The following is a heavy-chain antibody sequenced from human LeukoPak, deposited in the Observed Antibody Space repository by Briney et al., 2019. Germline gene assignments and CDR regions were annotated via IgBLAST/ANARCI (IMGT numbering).Heavy chain of an antibody. J-gene: IGHJ4*02. CDR2: VYNSGST. V-gene: IGHV4-61*02. Sequence: SETLSLTCIVSGGSISRGSYYWNWIRQPAGKGLEWMGRVYNSGSTNYNPSLKSRVTISVDTSKNQFSLKLSSVTAADTAVYYCARHASGWPLNPKFDYWGQGTRVTVSS. D-gene: IGHD6-19*01. CDR1: GGSISRGSYY. CDR3: ARHASGWPLNPKFDY.